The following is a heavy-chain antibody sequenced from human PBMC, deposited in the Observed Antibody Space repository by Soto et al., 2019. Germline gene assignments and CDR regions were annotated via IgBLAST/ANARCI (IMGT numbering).Heavy chain of an antibody. CDR2: IAYDGSKK. J-gene: IGHJ5*02. V-gene: IGHV3-30*04. CDR1: GFTFRSSA. Sequence: QVQVVESGGRVVHPGGSLRLSCAASGFTFRSSAMHWVRHTPGKGLEWVAVIAYDGSKKYYAASVKGRFTVSRDNSNITVYLQMSSLRTEDSAIYFCARDRVLLGAKWLDRWGQGTGVSVSS. CDR3: ARDRVLLGAKWLDR. D-gene: IGHD2-8*02.